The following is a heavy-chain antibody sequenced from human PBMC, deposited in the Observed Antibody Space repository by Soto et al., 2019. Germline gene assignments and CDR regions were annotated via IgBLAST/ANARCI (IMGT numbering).Heavy chain of an antibody. D-gene: IGHD6-19*01. CDR3: SRAVAVAADFDY. Sequence: ASVKVSCKASGYTFTGYAMHWVRQAPGQRLEWMGWINAGNGNTKYSQKFQGRVTITRDTSASTAYMELSSLRSEDTAVYYCSRAVAVAADFDYWGQGTLVTSPQ. CDR1: GYTFTGYA. CDR2: INAGNGNT. V-gene: IGHV1-3*01. J-gene: IGHJ4*02.